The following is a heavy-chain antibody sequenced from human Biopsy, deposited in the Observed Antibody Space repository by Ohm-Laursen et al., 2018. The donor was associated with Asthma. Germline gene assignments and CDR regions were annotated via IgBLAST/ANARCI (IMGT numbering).Heavy chain of an antibody. D-gene: IGHD2-2*01. Sequence: SSVTVSCKSLGGSFNTYVIGWVRQAPGQGLEWMGGINSVFGTTTYPQKFQDRVTITADDSTSTVCMELSSLRSEDTAVYYCARKAGSCISRTCYSLDFWGQGTLVTVSS. CDR1: GGSFNTYV. V-gene: IGHV1-69*01. CDR3: ARKAGSCISRTCYSLDF. CDR2: INSVFGTT. J-gene: IGHJ4*02.